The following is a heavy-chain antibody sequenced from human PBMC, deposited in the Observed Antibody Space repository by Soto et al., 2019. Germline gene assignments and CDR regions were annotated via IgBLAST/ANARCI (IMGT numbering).Heavy chain of an antibody. CDR1: GYTFTSYG. J-gene: IGHJ5*02. Sequence: VKVSCKASGYTFTSYGISWVRQAPGQGLEWMGWISAYNGNTNYAQKLQGRVTMTTDTSTSTAYMELRSLRSDDTAVYYCARDFFTYTYYDFWSVPAAWGQGTLVTVSS. CDR3: ARDFFTYTYYDFWSVPAA. D-gene: IGHD3-3*01. CDR2: ISAYNGNT. V-gene: IGHV1-18*04.